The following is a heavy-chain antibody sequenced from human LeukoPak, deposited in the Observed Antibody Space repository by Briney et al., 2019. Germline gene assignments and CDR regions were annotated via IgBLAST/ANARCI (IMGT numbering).Heavy chain of an antibody. Sequence: GGSLRLSCAASGFTFSDYYMSWIRQAPGKGLEWVSYISSSGSTIYYADSVKGRFTISRDNAKNSLYLQMNSLRAEDTAVYYCARHKPIIMIVVASFDYWGQGTLVTVSS. CDR1: GFTFSDYY. V-gene: IGHV3-11*04. CDR3: ARHKPIIMIVVASFDY. J-gene: IGHJ4*02. CDR2: ISSSGSTI. D-gene: IGHD3-22*01.